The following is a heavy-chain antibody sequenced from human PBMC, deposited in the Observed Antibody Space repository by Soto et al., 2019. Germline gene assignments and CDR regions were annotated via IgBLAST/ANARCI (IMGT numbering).Heavy chain of an antibody. D-gene: IGHD3-22*01. CDR2: ISGSGGDT. V-gene: IGHV3-23*01. CDR3: AKDQNYYDSRPTDY. CDR1: GFTFSSYA. J-gene: IGHJ4*02. Sequence: EVQLLESGGGLVQPGGSLRLSCAVSGFTFSSYAMSWVRQAPGKGLEWVSAISGSGGDTNYADSVKGRFTISRDNSKNTLYLQMNNLRAEDTAVYYCAKDQNYYDSRPTDYWGQGTPGTVSS.